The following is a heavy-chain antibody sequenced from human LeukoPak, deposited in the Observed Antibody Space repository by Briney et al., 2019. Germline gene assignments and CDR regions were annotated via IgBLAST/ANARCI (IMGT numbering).Heavy chain of an antibody. D-gene: IGHD5-24*01. CDR1: GGSISSHY. CDR2: IYYSGST. J-gene: IGHJ4*02. CDR3: ARTRDGYNSASPFDS. V-gene: IGHV4-59*11. Sequence: SETLSLKCNVSGGSISSHYWSLIRQPPGKGLEWRGYIYYSGSTNYNPSLKSRVNISVDPSNHRLSLKLSSVTAADPAVYYCARTRDGYNSASPFDSWGQGTLVTASS.